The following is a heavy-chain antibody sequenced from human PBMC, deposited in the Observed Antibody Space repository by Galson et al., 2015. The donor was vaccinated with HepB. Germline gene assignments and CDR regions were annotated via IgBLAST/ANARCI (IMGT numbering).Heavy chain of an antibody. J-gene: IGHJ4*02. Sequence: SLRLSCAASGFTFSSYGMHWVRQAPGKGLEWVAVISYDGSNKYYADSVKGRFTISRDNSKNTLYLQMNSLRAEDTAVYYCAKGFSDGTYFDYWGQGTLVTVSS. V-gene: IGHV3-30*18. CDR3: AKGFSDGTYFDY. D-gene: IGHD1-1*01. CDR2: ISYDGSNK. CDR1: GFTFSSYG.